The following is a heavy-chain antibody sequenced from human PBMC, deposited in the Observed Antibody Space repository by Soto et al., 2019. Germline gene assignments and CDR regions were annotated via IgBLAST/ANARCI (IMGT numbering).Heavy chain of an antibody. V-gene: IGHV1-46*01. CDR2: INPSGGST. Sequence: GAAVKVSCKASGYSFTSYYMHWVRQAPGQGLEWMGIINPSGGSTSYAQKFQGRVTMTRDTSTSTVYMELSSLRSEDTAVYYCARDRGTCMDVWGQGTTVTVSS. J-gene: IGHJ6*02. CDR1: GYSFTSYY. D-gene: IGHD1-1*01. CDR3: ARDRGTCMDV.